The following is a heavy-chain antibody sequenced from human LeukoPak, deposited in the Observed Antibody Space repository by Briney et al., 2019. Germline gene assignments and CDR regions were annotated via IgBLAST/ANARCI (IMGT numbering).Heavy chain of an antibody. J-gene: IGHJ4*02. CDR1: GFTFSSYW. Sequence: QPGGSLRLSCAASGFTFSSYWMHWVRQAPGKGLVWVSRINSDGSSTSYADSVKGRFTISRDNAKNTLYLQMNSLRAEDTAVYYCARASIAARPGYWGQGTLVTVSS. CDR2: INSDGSST. CDR3: ARASIAARPGY. D-gene: IGHD6-6*01. V-gene: IGHV3-74*01.